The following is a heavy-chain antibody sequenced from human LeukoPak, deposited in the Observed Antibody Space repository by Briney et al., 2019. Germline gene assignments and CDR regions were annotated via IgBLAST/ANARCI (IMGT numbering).Heavy chain of an antibody. CDR2: IWYDGSNK. J-gene: IGHJ4*02. Sequence: GRSLRLSCAASGFTFSSYGMHWVRQAPGKGLEWVAVIWYDGSNKYYADSVKGRFTISRDNSKNTLYLQMNSLRVEDTAVYYCAREPLSSSGSYYPSADYWGQGTLVTVSS. CDR3: AREPLSSSGSYYPSADY. V-gene: IGHV3-33*01. D-gene: IGHD3-10*01. CDR1: GFTFSSYG.